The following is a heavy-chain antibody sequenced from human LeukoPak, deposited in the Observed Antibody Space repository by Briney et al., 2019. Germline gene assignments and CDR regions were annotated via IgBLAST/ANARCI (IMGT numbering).Heavy chain of an antibody. J-gene: IGHJ5*02. CDR2: INPNSGGT. CDR1: GYTFTGYF. Sequence: ASVKVSCKASGYTFTGYFMHWVRQAPGQGLEWMGWINPNSGGTNYAQKFQGRVTMTRDTSISTAYMDLSRLRSDDTAVYYCAMTTWELGYWFDPWGQGTLVTVSS. D-gene: IGHD1-26*01. V-gene: IGHV1-2*02. CDR3: AMTTWELGYWFDP.